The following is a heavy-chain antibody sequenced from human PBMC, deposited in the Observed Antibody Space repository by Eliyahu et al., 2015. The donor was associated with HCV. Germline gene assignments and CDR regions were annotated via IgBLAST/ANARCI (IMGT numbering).Heavy chain of an antibody. V-gene: IGHV1-69*04. CDR3: AREDRVKQYYYGMDV. Sequence: QVQLVQSGAEVKXPGSSVXVSCKASGGTFSXYAIXWVRQAPGQGLEWMGRIIPILGIANYAQKFQGRVTITADKSTSTAYMELSSLRSEDTAVYYCAREDRVKQYYYGMDVWGQGTTVTVSS. CDR2: IIPILGIA. CDR1: GGTFSXYA. J-gene: IGHJ6*02. D-gene: IGHD2-8*01.